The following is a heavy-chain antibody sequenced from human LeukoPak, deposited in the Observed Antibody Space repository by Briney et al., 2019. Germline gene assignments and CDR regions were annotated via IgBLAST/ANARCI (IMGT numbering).Heavy chain of an antibody. D-gene: IGHD6-19*01. CDR2: INHSGST. J-gene: IGHJ6*02. CDR1: GGSFSGYY. V-gene: IGHV4-34*01. Sequence: SETLSLTCAVYGGSFSGYYWSWIRQPPGKGLEWIGEINHSGSTNYNPSLKSRVTISVDTSKNQFSLKLSSVTAADTAVYYCAREPAGSLYYSSGMEVWGQGPRSPSP. CDR3: AREPAGSLYYSSGMEV.